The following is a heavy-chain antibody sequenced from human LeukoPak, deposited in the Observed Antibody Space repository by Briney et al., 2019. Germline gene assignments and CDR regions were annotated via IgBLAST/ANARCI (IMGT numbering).Heavy chain of an antibody. J-gene: IGHJ4*02. Sequence: SETLSLTCTVSGVSISSYYWTWIRQAPVKGLEWIGYIYYNGNTNYNPSLNSRVTISLDTSRSQFSLKLSSVTVADTAVYYCARRARATAGGDYFDYWGQGTLVTVSS. D-gene: IGHD6-13*01. V-gene: IGHV4-59*08. CDR3: ARRARATAGGDYFDY. CDR1: GVSISSYY. CDR2: IYYNGNT.